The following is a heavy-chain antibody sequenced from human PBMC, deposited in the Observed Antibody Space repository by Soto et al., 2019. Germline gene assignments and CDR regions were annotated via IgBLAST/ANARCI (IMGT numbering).Heavy chain of an antibody. CDR2: IDPSDSYT. CDR3: TREGVITMVRGPGRYYYYGMDV. CDR1: GYSFTSYW. D-gene: IGHD3-10*01. Sequence: GESLKISCKGSGYSFTSYWISCVRQMPGKGLEWMGRIDPSDSYTNYSPSFQGHVTISADKSISIAYLQMNSLKTEDTAVYYCTREGVITMVRGPGRYYYYGMDVWGQGTTVTVSS. J-gene: IGHJ6*02. V-gene: IGHV5-10-1*01.